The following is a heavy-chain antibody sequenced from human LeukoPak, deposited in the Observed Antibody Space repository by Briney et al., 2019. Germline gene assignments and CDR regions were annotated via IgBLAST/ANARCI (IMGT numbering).Heavy chain of an antibody. CDR3: ARLGGYCSGGSRYSFGYFQH. D-gene: IGHD2-15*01. CDR2: IYPGDSDT. V-gene: IGHV5-51*01. Sequence: GESLKISCKGSGYSFTSYWIVWVRQMPGKGLEWMGIIYPGDSDTRYSPSFQGQVTISADKSITTAYLQWSSLKASDTAMYYCARLGGYCSGGSRYSFGYFQHWGQGTLVTVSS. CDR1: GYSFTSYW. J-gene: IGHJ1*01.